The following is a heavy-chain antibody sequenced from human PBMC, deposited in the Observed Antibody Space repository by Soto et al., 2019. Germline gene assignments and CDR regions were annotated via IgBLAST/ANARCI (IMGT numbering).Heavy chain of an antibody. CDR2: INPNSGGT. Sequence: QVQLGQSGAEVKKPGASVKVSCRDSGYTFTGYYMHWVRQAPGQGLEWMGWINPNSGGTNYAQKFQGWVTIAWDTSLSTAYMELSRLRSDDTAVYYCARGVPIFGEEGPLGMFDPWVQGPLVTVSS. J-gene: IGHJ5*02. V-gene: IGHV1-2*04. CDR3: ARGVPIFGEEGPLGMFDP. D-gene: IGHD3-3*01. CDR1: GYTFTGYY.